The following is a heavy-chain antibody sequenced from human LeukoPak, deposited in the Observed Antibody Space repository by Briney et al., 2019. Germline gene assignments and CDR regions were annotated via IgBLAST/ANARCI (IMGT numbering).Heavy chain of an antibody. J-gene: IGHJ4*02. CDR1: GFNFGSYS. V-gene: IGHV3-23*01. CDR3: ARKSASGNYPLDY. Sequence: GGSLRLSCAASGFNFGSYSMTWVRQAPGKGLEWISVISADSATTFYADSVKGRFTISRDNAKNTVFLQMSSLRAEDTALYYCARKSASGNYPLDYWGQGTLVTVSS. D-gene: IGHD3-10*01. CDR2: ISADSATT.